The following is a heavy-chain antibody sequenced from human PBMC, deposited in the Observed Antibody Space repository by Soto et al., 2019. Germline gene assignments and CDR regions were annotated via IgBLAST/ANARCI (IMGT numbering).Heavy chain of an antibody. J-gene: IGHJ5*02. Sequence: EVQLVESGGGLVQPGGSLRLSCAASGFTFSSYSMNWVRQAPGKGLEWVSYISSSSSTIYYADSVKGRFTISRDNAKNALYLQMNSLRAEDTAVDYCARHPERIAEIGWFDAWGQGTLVTFPS. D-gene: IGHD6-13*01. CDR3: ARHPERIAEIGWFDA. V-gene: IGHV3-48*01. CDR1: GFTFSSYS. CDR2: ISSSSSTI.